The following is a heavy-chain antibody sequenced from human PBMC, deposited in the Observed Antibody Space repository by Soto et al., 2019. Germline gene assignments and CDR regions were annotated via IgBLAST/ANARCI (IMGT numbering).Heavy chain of an antibody. Sequence: SETLSLTCAVSGYSISSGYYWGWIRQSPGKGLEWIGSIYHSGSTYYNPSLKSRVTISVDTSKNQFSLKLSSVTAADTAVYYCASSSGSYHFDYWGQGTLVTVYS. V-gene: IGHV4-38-2*01. CDR2: IYHSGST. D-gene: IGHD1-26*01. CDR1: GYSISSGYY. J-gene: IGHJ4*02. CDR3: ASSSGSYHFDY.